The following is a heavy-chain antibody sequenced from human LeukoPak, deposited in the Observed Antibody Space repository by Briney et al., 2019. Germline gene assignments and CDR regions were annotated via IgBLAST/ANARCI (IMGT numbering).Heavy chain of an antibody. Sequence: PGGSLRLSCAASGFTFSSHGINWVRQAPGKGLERVSGISPSGSISYYADSVKGRFTISRDNSKNTVSLQMNSLRAKDTALYYCARDLDWGAFDAWGQGTLVTVSS. CDR2: ISPSGSIS. J-gene: IGHJ5*02. CDR1: GFTFSSHG. D-gene: IGHD3-9*01. V-gene: IGHV3-23*01. CDR3: ARDLDWGAFDA.